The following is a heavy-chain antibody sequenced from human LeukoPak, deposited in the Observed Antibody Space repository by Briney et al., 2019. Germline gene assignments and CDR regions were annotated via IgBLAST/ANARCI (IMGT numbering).Heavy chain of an antibody. D-gene: IGHD3-10*01. CDR1: GFTFSSYW. CDR3: ARVSYYYGSGSYRPTAVYYFDY. J-gene: IGHJ4*02. CDR2: INSDGSST. Sequence: GGCLRLSCAASGFTFSSYWMHWVRQAPGKGLVWVSRINSDGSSTSYADSVKGRFTISRDNAKNTLYLQMNSLRAEDTAVYYCARVSYYYGSGSYRPTAVYYFDYWGQGTLVTVSS. V-gene: IGHV3-74*01.